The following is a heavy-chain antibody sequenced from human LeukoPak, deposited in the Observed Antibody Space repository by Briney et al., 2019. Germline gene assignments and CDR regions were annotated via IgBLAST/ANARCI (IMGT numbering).Heavy chain of an antibody. CDR1: GYTFTNYR. J-gene: IGHJ6*02. Sequence: GASVKVSCKASGYTFTNYRIHWVHQAPGQSLEWMGQINGGVENTKYSQKFQGRLTITRDIVATTAYLELSSLRSEDTAVYFCARAEVLESFGHNKHCMDVWGQGTTVIVSS. V-gene: IGHV1-3*01. CDR2: INGGVENT. D-gene: IGHD3-16*01. CDR3: ARAEVLESFGHNKHCMDV.